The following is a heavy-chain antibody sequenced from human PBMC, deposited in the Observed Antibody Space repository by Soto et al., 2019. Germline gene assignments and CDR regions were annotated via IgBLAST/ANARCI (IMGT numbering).Heavy chain of an antibody. V-gene: IGHV6-1*01. J-gene: IGHJ5*02. CDR2: TYYRSKWYN. CDR3: ARDDFWSGSNWFDP. D-gene: IGHD3-3*01. Sequence: SETLSLTCAVYGGSFSGYYWSWIRQSPSRGLEWLGRTYYRSKWYNDYAVSVKSRITINPDTSKNQFSLQLNSVTPEDTAVYYCARDDFWSGSNWFDPWGQGTLVTVSS. CDR1: GGSFSGYY.